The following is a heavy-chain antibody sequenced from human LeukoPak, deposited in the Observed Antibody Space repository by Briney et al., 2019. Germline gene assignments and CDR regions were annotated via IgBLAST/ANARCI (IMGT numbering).Heavy chain of an antibody. V-gene: IGHV4-59*08. Sequence: SETLSLTCTVSGGSISSYYCSWIRQPPGKGLEWIGYIYYSGSTNYNPSLKSRVTISVDTSKNQFSLKLSSVTAADTAVYYCARQVSTHIGVAGTAVDYWGQGTLVTVSS. D-gene: IGHD6-19*01. CDR1: GGSISSYY. CDR2: IYYSGST. J-gene: IGHJ4*02. CDR3: ARQVSTHIGVAGTAVDY.